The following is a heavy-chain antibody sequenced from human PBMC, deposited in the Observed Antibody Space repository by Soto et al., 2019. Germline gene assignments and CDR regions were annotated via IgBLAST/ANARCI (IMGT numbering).Heavy chain of an antibody. CDR2: IIPLLGIT. CDR3: ARANYPVVAPAASEVGAFDI. Sequence: QVQLVQSGGEVKKPGSSVKVSCSVSGGTFRTYTFSWVRQAPGQGLEWMGSIIPLLGITNYAQKFQGRFTIIADNSTNTAYMELSSVTSEDTAIFYCARANYPVVAPAASEVGAFDIWGQGTMVIVSS. CDR1: GGTFRTYT. J-gene: IGHJ3*02. V-gene: IGHV1-69*02. D-gene: IGHD2-15*01.